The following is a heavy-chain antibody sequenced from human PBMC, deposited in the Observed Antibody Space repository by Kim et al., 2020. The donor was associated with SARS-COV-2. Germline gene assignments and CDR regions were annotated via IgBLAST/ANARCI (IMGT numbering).Heavy chain of an antibody. V-gene: IGHV1-8*01. CDR3: ASGLRGYLVFDV. CDR2: VNPDTGTT. CDR1: GYTFTNYD. J-gene: IGHJ4*02. Sequence: ASVKVSCKASGYTFTNYDINWVRQAPGQGLEWLGWVNPDTGTTGYAQKFQGRVTLTRRTSINTAYLELTNLRSEDTAVYFCASGLRGYLVFDVWGQGTLV. D-gene: IGHD5-12*01.